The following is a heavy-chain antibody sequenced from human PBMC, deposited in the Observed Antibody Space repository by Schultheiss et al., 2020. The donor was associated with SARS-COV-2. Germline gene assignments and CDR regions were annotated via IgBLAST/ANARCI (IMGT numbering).Heavy chain of an antibody. J-gene: IGHJ4*02. V-gene: IGHV4-4*02. CDR2: INHSGST. CDR1: GGSISSSNW. CDR3: ARELNY. Sequence: SETLSLTCAVSGGSISSSNWWSWVRQPPGKGLEWIGEINHSGSTNYNPSLKSRVTISVDTSKNQFSLKLSSVTAADTAVYYCARELNYWGQGTLVTVSS.